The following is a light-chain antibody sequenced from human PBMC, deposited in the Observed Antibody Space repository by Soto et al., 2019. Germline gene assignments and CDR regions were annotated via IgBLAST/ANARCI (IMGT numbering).Light chain of an antibody. CDR2: DAS. Sequence: DIQMTQSPSSLSASPGDRVTITCRARKSISSWWAWYQQIPGKAPKLLIYDASSLHSGDPSMFSGSGSGTEFALPINSLRPDDFATYYWQQYNTYSWTFGQGTKVEIK. J-gene: IGKJ1*01. V-gene: IGKV1-5*01. CDR1: KSISSW. CDR3: QQYNTYSWT.